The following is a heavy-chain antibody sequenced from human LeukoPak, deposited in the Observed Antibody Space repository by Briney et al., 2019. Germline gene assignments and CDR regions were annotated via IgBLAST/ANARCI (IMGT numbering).Heavy chain of an antibody. D-gene: IGHD4-17*01. CDR1: GGSISSYY. CDR2: IYYSGST. V-gene: IGHV4-59*08. J-gene: IGHJ4*02. Sequence: SETLSLTCTVSGGSISSYYWSGIRQPPGKGLEWSGYIYYSGSTNYNPSLKSRVTISVDTSKNQFSLKLSSVTAADTAVYYCARLRLPYGDRELDYWGQGTLVTVSS. CDR3: ARLRLPYGDRELDY.